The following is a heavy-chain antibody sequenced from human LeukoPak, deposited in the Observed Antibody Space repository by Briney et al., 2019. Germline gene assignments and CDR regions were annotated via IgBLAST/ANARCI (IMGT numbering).Heavy chain of an antibody. J-gene: IGHJ4*02. D-gene: IGHD4-17*01. CDR2: IKSKTNGGRT. CDR1: GFTFTDVW. V-gene: IGHV3-15*01. CDR3: TGSLDYCEYYFDN. Sequence: WGSLSRSAAASGFTFTDVWMTWVRQAPGQGLEWVGRIKSKTNGGRTDYAAPVKGRFTISRDHSQNTLYRQMNSLKTEGTGVYYCTGSLDYCEYYFDNLGQGTLGTVS.